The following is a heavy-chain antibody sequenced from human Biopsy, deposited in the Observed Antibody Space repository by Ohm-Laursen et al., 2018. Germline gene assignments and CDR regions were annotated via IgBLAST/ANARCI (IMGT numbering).Heavy chain of an antibody. CDR1: GNTFATYH. Sequence: ASVKVSCKASGNTFATYHIKWVRQAPGQGLEWMGVVSPSGATTSFSQKFQGRITMTRDTSTGTVYMDLNSLGSEDTAVYYCARAGVGSDGTDSYYYGMDVWGPGTTVTVSS. D-gene: IGHD5-24*01. J-gene: IGHJ6*02. V-gene: IGHV1-46*01. CDR2: VSPSGATT. CDR3: ARAGVGSDGTDSYYYGMDV.